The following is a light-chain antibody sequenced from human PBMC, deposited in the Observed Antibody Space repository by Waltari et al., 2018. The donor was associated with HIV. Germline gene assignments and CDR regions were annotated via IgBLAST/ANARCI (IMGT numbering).Light chain of an antibody. J-gene: IGLJ2*01. V-gene: IGLV1-47*01. CDR2: RKN. CDR3: ATWGDSLSGPVV. Sequence: QSVLTQPPSASGTPGQRVTISCSGSSSNIGNNNVYWYRQLPGLAPRLLIFRKNRRPSGVPDRFAGAKSGTSASLAISGLRSRDEADYYCATWGDSLSGPVVFGGGTKLTVL. CDR1: SSNIGNNN.